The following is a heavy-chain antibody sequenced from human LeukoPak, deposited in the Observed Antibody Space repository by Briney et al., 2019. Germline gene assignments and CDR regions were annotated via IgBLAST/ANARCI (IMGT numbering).Heavy chain of an antibody. J-gene: IGHJ4*02. V-gene: IGHV1-18*01. CDR3: ARVTKGCGGFDY. D-gene: IGHD4-23*01. CDR2: ISPYNGNT. CDR1: GYTFTSYG. Sequence: ASVKVSYKASGYTFTSYGISWVRQAPGQGLEWMGWISPYNGNTNYAQKLQGRVTMTTDTSTSTAYMELRSLRSDDTAVYYCARVTKGCGGFDYWGQGTLVTVSS.